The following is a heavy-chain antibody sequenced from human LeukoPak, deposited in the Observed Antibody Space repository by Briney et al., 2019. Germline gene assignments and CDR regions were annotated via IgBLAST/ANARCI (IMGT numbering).Heavy chain of an antibody. CDR2: IYYTGTT. J-gene: IGHJ5*02. V-gene: IGHV4-59*01. CDR3: AGEHHPDNWFGP. Sequence: PSETLSLTCVVSGGSFSGYHWSWIRQSPGKGLEWIGYIYYTGTTTYNPYLKSRVTMSIDTSKNQFSLTLSSVTTADTAVYYCAGEHHPDNWFGPWGQGTLVT. CDR1: GGSFSGYH.